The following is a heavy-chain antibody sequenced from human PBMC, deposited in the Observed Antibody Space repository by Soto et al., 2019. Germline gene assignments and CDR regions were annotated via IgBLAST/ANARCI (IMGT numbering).Heavy chain of an antibody. Sequence: QLQLQESGSGLVKPSQTLSLTCAVSGGSISSGDYSWSWIRQPPGKGLEWIGYIYHSGSSYYNPSLKSRVTISVDRSKNQFSLKLSSVTAADTAVYYCARAAMAGANWFDPWGQGTLVTVSS. CDR2: IYHSGSS. CDR1: GGSISSGDYS. D-gene: IGHD5-18*01. J-gene: IGHJ5*02. CDR3: ARAAMAGANWFDP. V-gene: IGHV4-30-2*01.